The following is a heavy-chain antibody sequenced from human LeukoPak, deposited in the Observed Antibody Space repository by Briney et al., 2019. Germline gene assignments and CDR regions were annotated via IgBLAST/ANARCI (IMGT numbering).Heavy chain of an antibody. CDR2: INHSGST. V-gene: IGHV4-34*01. J-gene: IGHJ4*02. D-gene: IGHD6-19*01. Sequence: KPSETLSLTCTVSGGSISSYYWSWIRQPPGKGLEWIGEINHSGSTNYNPSLKSRVTISVDTSKNQFSLKLSSVTAADTAVYYCARGRDEAVAGNSVDYWGQGTLVTVSS. CDR3: ARGRDEAVAGNSVDY. CDR1: GGSISSYY.